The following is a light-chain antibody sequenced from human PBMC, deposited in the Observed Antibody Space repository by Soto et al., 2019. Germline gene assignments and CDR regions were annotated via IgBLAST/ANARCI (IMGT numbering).Light chain of an antibody. V-gene: IGKV3-11*01. CDR1: QSLSRY. CDR2: DAS. Sequence: EIGLKQSPATLSLSTGERATLSCRASQSLSRYLAWFQQKPGQAPRLLIYDASNRAAGIPARFSGSGSGTDFTLTISSLEPEDSAVYYCQQRSNWPPLTFGGGTKV. J-gene: IGKJ4*01. CDR3: QQRSNWPPLT.